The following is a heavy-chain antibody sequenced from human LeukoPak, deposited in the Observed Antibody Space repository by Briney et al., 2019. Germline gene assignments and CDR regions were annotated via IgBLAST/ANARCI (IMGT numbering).Heavy chain of an antibody. J-gene: IGHJ4*02. CDR1: GYSFTSYY. CDR3: ATGSRYCSSGSCYSPIDY. V-gene: IGHV1-46*01. D-gene: IGHD2-15*01. CDR2: INPSGGGT. Sequence: ASVKVSCKASGYSFTSYYMHWVRQAPGQGLEWMGIINPSGGGTTYAQKFQGRVTITADESTRTAYMELSSLRSEDTAVYYCATGSRYCSSGSCYSPIDYWGQGTLVTVSS.